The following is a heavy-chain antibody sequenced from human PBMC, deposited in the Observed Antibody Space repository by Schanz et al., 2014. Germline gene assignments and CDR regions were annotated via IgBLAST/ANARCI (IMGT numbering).Heavy chain of an antibody. CDR2: ISAFDDKT. Sequence: QVQLVQSGPEVKKPGASVKLSCRASGYPFTNYYIHWVRQAPGQGPEWMGWISAFDDKTDYAQNFQGRLIMTTDTSTTTVYMELRGLRSDDTAVYYCARETTIITGGAFDVWGQGTMVTVSS. CDR1: GYPFTNYY. J-gene: IGHJ3*01. CDR3: ARETTIITGGAFDV. D-gene: IGHD3-9*01. V-gene: IGHV1-18*04.